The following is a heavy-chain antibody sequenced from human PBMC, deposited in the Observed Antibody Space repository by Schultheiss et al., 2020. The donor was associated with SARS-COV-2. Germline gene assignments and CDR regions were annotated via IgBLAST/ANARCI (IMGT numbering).Heavy chain of an antibody. CDR1: GFTFSSYE. CDR2: ISSSGSTI. J-gene: IGHJ4*02. V-gene: IGHV3-48*03. Sequence: GGSLRLSCAASGFTFSSYEMNWVRQAPGKGLEWVSYISSSGSTIYYADSVKGRFTISRDNAKNSLYLQMNSLRAEDTAVYYCARAPIYDFWSGYHMDYWGQGTLVTV. D-gene: IGHD3-3*01. CDR3: ARAPIYDFWSGYHMDY.